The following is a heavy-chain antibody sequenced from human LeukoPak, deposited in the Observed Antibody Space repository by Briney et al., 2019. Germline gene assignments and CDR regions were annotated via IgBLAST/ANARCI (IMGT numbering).Heavy chain of an antibody. J-gene: IGHJ3*01. CDR3: ARDPPGTTAFDL. CDR2: INPKSDGT. D-gene: IGHD1-1*01. Sequence: ASVKVSCKASGYTFTGYYMHWVRQAPGQGLEWMGWINPKSDGTKYAQNFQGRVTMTWDTSISTAYMEVSRLTPDDTAMFYCARDPPGTTAFDLWGQGTMVTVSS. CDR1: GYTFTGYY. V-gene: IGHV1-2*02.